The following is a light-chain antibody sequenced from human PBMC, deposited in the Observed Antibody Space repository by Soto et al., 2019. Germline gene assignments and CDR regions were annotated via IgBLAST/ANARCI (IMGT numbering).Light chain of an antibody. CDR1: SSDVGGYNY. CDR3: SSYGGTNTLVV. J-gene: IGLJ2*01. V-gene: IGLV2-8*01. Sequence: QSALTQPPSASGSPGQSVTISCTGTSSDVGGYNYVSWYQQHPGKAPKLMIYEVNKRPSGVPDRFSGSKSGNTASLTVTVLQAEDEADYYCSSYGGTNTLVVFGGGTKLTVL. CDR2: EVN.